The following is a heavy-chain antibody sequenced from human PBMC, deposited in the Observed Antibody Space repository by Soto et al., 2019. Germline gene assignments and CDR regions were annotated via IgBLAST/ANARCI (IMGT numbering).Heavy chain of an antibody. D-gene: IGHD3-3*01. CDR2: INWNSGRI. CDR1: GFTFSSYA. CDR3: VKSGNRHYDFWSDH. Sequence: QPGGSLRLSCAASGFTFSSYAITWVRQAPGKGLEWVSGINWNSGRIVYADSVKGRFTISRDNAKNSLYLQMNSLRVDDTALYYCVKSGNRHYDFWSDHWGQGTQVTVSS. V-gene: IGHV3-9*01. J-gene: IGHJ5*02.